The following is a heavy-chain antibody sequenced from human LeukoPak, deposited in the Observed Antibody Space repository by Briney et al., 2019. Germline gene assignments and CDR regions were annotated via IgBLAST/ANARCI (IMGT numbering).Heavy chain of an antibody. J-gene: IGHJ1*01. V-gene: IGHV4-30-2*01. D-gene: IGHD3-3*02. CDR1: GGSISSGGYS. Sequence: PSQTLSLTCAVSGGSISSGGYSWSWVRQPPGKGLEWIGYIYHSGSTYYNPSLKSRVTISVDGSKNQFSLKLSSVTAADTAVCYCARSSRETGIIFGYFQHWGQGTLVTVSS. CDR3: ARSSRETGIIFGYFQH. CDR2: IYHSGST.